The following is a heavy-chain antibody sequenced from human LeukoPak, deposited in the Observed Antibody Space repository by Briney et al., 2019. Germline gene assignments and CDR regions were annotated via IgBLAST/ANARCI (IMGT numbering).Heavy chain of an antibody. D-gene: IGHD1-7*01. CDR3: ASRARNWNYEFYYFDY. CDR1: GYSFTSYW. J-gene: IGHJ4*02. CDR2: IYPGDSDT. V-gene: IGHV5-51*01. Sequence: GESLKISWKGSGYSFTSYWIGWVRQMPGKGLEWMGIIYPGDSDTRYSPSCQGQVTISADKSISTAYLQWSSLKASDTAMYYCASRARNWNYEFYYFDYWGQGTLVTVSS.